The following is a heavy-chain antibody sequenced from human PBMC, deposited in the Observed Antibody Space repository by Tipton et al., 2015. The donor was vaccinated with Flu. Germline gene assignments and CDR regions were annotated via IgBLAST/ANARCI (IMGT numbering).Heavy chain of an antibody. V-gene: IGHV4-31*03. J-gene: IGHJ4*02. Sequence: TLSLTCTVSGGSISSSSYYWSWIRQHPGKGLEWIGYIYYSGSTYYNPSLKSRVTISVDTSKNQFSLKLSSVTAADTAVYYCAREKQWLGHYFDYWGQGTLVTVSS. CDR1: GGSISSSSYY. D-gene: IGHD6-19*01. CDR2: IYYSGST. CDR3: AREKQWLGHYFDY.